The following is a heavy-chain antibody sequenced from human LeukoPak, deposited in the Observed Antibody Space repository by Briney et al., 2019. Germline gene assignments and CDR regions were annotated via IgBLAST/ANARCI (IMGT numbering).Heavy chain of an antibody. CDR3: ARDQDHYYYYYMDV. CDR2: ISSSSSYV. Sequence: PGGSLRLSCAASGFTFSDYYMSWIRQAPGKGLEWVSSISSSSSYVYYADSVKGRFTISRDNAKNSLYLQMNSLRAEDTAVYYCARDQDHYYYYYMDVWGKGTTVTVSS. V-gene: IGHV3-11*06. CDR1: GFTFSDYY. J-gene: IGHJ6*03.